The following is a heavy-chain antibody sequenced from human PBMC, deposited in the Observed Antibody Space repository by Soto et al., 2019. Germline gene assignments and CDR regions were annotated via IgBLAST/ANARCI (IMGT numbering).Heavy chain of an antibody. J-gene: IGHJ4*02. CDR3: ARKLMDYDILTVYYMAYYFDY. D-gene: IGHD3-9*01. CDR2: SNAGNGHT. V-gene: IGHV1-3*01. CDR1: GYTFTSYA. Sequence: QVQLVQSGAEVKKPGASVKVSCKASGYTFTSYAMHWVRQAPGQRLEWMGWSNAGNGHTKYSQKFQGRVTITRDTSASTAYMDLSSLRSEDTAVYYCARKLMDYDILTVYYMAYYFDYWGQGTLVTVSS.